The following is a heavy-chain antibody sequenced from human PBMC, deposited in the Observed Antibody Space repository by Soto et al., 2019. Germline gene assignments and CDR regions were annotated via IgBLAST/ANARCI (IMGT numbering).Heavy chain of an antibody. CDR2: ISDDSSYI. CDR3: ATPYYFHH. Sequence: GGSLRLSCAASGFMFSAYTMIWVRQAPGKGLEWLSSISDDSSYIDYADSLRGRFTVSRDNARNSLYLQIDSLGVEDTAVYYCATPYYFHHWGPGTLVTVSS. D-gene: IGHD3-16*01. J-gene: IGHJ1*01. V-gene: IGHV3-21*06. CDR1: GFMFSAYT.